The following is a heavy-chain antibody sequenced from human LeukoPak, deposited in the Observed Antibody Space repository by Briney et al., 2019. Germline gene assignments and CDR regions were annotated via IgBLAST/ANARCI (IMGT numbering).Heavy chain of an antibody. CDR1: GGSISSYY. J-gene: IGHJ5*02. Sequence: SKTLSLTCTVSGGSISSYYWSWIRQPPGKGLEWIGYIYYSGSTNYNPSLKSRVTISVDTSKNQFSLKLSSVTAADTAVYYCARDVGYYCSSTSCYSANWFDPWGQGTLVTVSS. CDR2: IYYSGST. CDR3: ARDVGYYCSSTSCYSANWFDP. V-gene: IGHV4-59*01. D-gene: IGHD2-2*01.